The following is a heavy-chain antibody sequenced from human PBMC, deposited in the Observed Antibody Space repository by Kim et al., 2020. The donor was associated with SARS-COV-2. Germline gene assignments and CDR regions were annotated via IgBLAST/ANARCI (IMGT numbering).Heavy chain of an antibody. D-gene: IGHD4-4*01. CDR1: GFTFNRHW. CDR2: IKQDGSEK. V-gene: IGHV3-7*01. Sequence: GGSLRLSCAASGFTFNRHWMSWVRQAPGKGLEWVANIKQDGSEKYYVESVKGRFTISRDNAKNSLYLQMNSLRAEDTAVYYCASTEYWGQGTLVTVSS. CDR3: ASTEY. J-gene: IGHJ4*02.